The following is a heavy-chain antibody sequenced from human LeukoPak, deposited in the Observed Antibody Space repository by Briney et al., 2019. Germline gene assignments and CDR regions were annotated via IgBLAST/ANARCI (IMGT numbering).Heavy chain of an antibody. CDR3: AREMYYYGSSGYYLDY. J-gene: IGHJ4*02. V-gene: IGHV3-33*01. Sequence: GGSLRLSCAASGFTFSSYGMHWVRQDPGKGLEWVAVIWYDGSNKYYADSVKGRFTISRDNSKNTLYLQMNSLRAEDTAVYYCAREMYYYGSSGYYLDYWGQGTLVTVSS. CDR2: IWYDGSNK. CDR1: GFTFSSYG. D-gene: IGHD3-22*01.